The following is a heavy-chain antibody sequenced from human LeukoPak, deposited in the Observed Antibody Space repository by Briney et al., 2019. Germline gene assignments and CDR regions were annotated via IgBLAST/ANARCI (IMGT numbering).Heavy chain of an antibody. CDR1: GFTFSNYW. D-gene: IGHD3-3*01. CDR2: IKQDGSEE. CDR3: ARDNGVVHGVYYMGV. J-gene: IGHJ6*03. V-gene: IGHV3-7*01. Sequence: GGSLRLSCAASGFTFSNYWMTWVRQAPGKGLEWVADIKQDGSEELYVNSVRGRFTISRDNAKMSLFLQMNSLRAEDTAVYYCARDNGVVHGVYYMGVWGKGTTVTVS.